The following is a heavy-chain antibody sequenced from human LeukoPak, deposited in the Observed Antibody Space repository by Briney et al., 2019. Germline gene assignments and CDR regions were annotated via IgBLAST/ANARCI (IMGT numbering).Heavy chain of an antibody. CDR2: INHSGST. J-gene: IGHJ4*02. CDR3: ARVHSNSSSLLDY. CDR1: GGSLSGYY. V-gene: IGHV4-34*01. D-gene: IGHD6-6*01. Sequence: SETLSLTCAVYGGSLSGYYWSWIRQPPGKGLEWIGEINHSGSTNYNPSLKSRVTISVDTSKNQFSLKLSSVTAADTAVYYCARVHSNSSSLLDYWGQGTLVTVSS.